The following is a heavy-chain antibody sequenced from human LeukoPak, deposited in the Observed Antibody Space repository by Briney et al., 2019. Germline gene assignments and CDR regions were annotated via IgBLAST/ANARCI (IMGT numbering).Heavy chain of an antibody. CDR2: IRYDGSNK. CDR3: AKDQRFAVAGTYGDAFDI. Sequence: GGSLRLSCAASGFTFSSYGIHWVRQAPGKGLEWVAFIRYDGSNKYYADSVKGRFTISRDNSKNTLYLQMNSLRAEDTAVYYCAKDQRFAVAGTYGDAFDIWGQGTMVTVSS. D-gene: IGHD6-19*01. CDR1: GFTFSSYG. V-gene: IGHV3-30*02. J-gene: IGHJ3*02.